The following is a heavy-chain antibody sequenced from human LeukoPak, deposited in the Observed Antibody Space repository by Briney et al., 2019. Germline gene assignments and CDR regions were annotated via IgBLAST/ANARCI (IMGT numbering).Heavy chain of an antibody. D-gene: IGHD4-23*01. Sequence: GGSLRLSCAASGFTFSSYEMHWVRQAPGKGLEWVSYISSSGSTIYYADSVKGRFTISRDNAKNSLYLQMNSLRVEDTAVYYCARDHGGSSPLDYWGQGTLVTVSS. J-gene: IGHJ4*02. V-gene: IGHV3-48*03. CDR3: ARDHGGSSPLDY. CDR2: ISSSGSTI. CDR1: GFTFSSYE.